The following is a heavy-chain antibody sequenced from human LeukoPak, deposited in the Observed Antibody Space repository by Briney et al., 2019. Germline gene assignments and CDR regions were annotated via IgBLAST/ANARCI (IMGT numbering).Heavy chain of an antibody. J-gene: IGHJ4*02. CDR2: ISSSGTTT. D-gene: IGHD3-22*01. V-gene: IGHV3-11*01. Sequence: PGGSLRPSCAASGFTFSDYYMSWVRQAPGKGLEWLSCISSSGTTTYYADSVKGRFTISRDNAKNSLFLQMNSLRAEDTAVYYCARNRSNGFLNFWGQGTLVTVSS. CDR1: GFTFSDYY. CDR3: ARNRSNGFLNF.